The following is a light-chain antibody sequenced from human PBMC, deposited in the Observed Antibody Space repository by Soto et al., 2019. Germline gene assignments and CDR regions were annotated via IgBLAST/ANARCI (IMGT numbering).Light chain of an antibody. CDR3: QQYGSSPRT. V-gene: IGKV1-39*01. CDR1: QSISSY. J-gene: IGKJ5*01. Sequence: DIQMTQSPSSLSASVGDRVTITCRASQSISSYLNWYQQKPGKAXKLXIYAASSLQSGVPSRFSGSGSGTDLTITISRLEPEDFEVYYCQQYGSSPRTFGQGTRLEIK. CDR2: AAS.